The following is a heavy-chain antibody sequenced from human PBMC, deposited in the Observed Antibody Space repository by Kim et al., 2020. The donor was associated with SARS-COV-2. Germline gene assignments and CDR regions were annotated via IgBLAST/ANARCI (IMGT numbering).Heavy chain of an antibody. Sequence: MKNDGSITNYADSVKGRFTISRDNAKNTLYLQRNSLRAEDTAVYYCANLYSWGQGTLVTVAS. CDR2: MKNDGSIT. V-gene: IGHV3-74*01. J-gene: IGHJ4*02. CDR3: ANLYS.